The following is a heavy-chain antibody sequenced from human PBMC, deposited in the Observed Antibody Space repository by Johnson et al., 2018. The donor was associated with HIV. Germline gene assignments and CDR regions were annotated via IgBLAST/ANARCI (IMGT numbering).Heavy chain of an antibody. J-gene: IGHJ3*01. Sequence: QVKLVESGGGLVQPGGSLRLSCAASGFTFSSYGMHWVRQAPGKGLEWVAVIWYDGSNKYYADSVKGRSAISRDNSKNTFYLQMNTVRAEDTAVYYCARDGGYSYFAFDLWGQGTVVTVSS. CDR1: GFTFSSYG. CDR2: IWYDGSNK. CDR3: ARDGGYSYFAFDL. V-gene: IGHV3-33*01. D-gene: IGHD5-18*01.